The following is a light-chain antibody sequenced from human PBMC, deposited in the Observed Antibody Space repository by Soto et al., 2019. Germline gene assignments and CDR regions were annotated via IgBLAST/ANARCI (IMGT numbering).Light chain of an antibody. CDR3: SSYTTISALV. V-gene: IGLV2-14*01. CDR1: SSDVGNYNY. Sequence: QSALTQPASVSGSPGQSITISCTGTSSDVGNYNYVAWYQHNPGKAPKLLIHDVSNRPSGASHRFSGSKSGNTASLTISGLREEEANDYYCSSYTTISALVFGTGTKLTVL. CDR2: DVS. J-gene: IGLJ2*01.